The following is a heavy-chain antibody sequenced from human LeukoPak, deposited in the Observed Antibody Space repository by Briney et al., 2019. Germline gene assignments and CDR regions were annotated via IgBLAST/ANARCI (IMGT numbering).Heavy chain of an antibody. D-gene: IGHD1-1*01. J-gene: IGHJ3*02. CDR1: GDSISGSIW. CDR3: ARKGLSPPPGPQPDTRRTTFDI. V-gene: IGHV4-4*02. CDR2: IYHSGST. Sequence: PSETLSLTCTASGDSISGSIWWSWVRQPPGKGLEWIGEIYHSGSTNYNPSLKSRVSISVDKSKNQFSLKLSSVTAADTAVYYCARKGLSPPPGPQPDTRRTTFDIWGQGTMVTVSS.